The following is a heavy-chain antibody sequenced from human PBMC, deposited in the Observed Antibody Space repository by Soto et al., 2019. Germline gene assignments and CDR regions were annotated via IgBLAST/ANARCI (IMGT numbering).Heavy chain of an antibody. CDR2: ISSSRRTI. J-gene: IGHJ4*02. D-gene: IGHD1-26*01. CDR3: ARVPTRALDY. Sequence: EVQLVDSGGGLVQPGGSLRLSCAASGFTFSSYTMNWVRQAPGKGLEWISYISSSRRTIYYADSVKGRFTISRDNAQNSLYLQMTSLRDEDTAVYYCARVPTRALDYWGQGTLVTVSS. CDR1: GFTFSSYT. V-gene: IGHV3-48*02.